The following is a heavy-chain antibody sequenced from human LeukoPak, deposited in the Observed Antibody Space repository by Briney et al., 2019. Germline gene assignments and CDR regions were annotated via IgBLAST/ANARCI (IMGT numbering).Heavy chain of an antibody. CDR3: ARDHPYCSSTSCSLGY. V-gene: IGHV1-2*02. J-gene: IGHJ4*02. D-gene: IGHD2-2*01. CDR2: INPNSGGT. CDR1: GYTFTGYY. Sequence: ASVKVSCKASGYTFTGYYMHWVRQAPGQGLEWMGWINPNSGGTNYAQKFQGRVTMTRDTSISTAYMELSRLRSDDTAVYYCARDHPYCSSTSCSLGYWGQGTLVTVSS.